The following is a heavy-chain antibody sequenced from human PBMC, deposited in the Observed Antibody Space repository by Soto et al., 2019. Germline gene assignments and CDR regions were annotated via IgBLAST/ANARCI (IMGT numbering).Heavy chain of an antibody. CDR2: IWYDGSNK. Sequence: QVQLVESGGGVVQPGRSLRLSCAASGFTFSSYGMHWVRQAPGKGLEWVAVIWYDGSNKYYADSVKGRFTISRDNSKKTLYLQMNSLRAEDTAVYYCAREGAAVVVAETNFDYWGQGTLVTVSS. CDR3: AREGAAVVVAETNFDY. D-gene: IGHD2-15*01. CDR1: GFTFSSYG. V-gene: IGHV3-33*01. J-gene: IGHJ4*02.